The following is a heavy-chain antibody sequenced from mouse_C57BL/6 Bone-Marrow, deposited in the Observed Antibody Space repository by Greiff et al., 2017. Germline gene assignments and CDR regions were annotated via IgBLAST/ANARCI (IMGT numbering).Heavy chain of an antibody. D-gene: IGHD1-1*01. CDR2: ISPGSGST. CDR1: GYTFTSYW. CDR3: AREEPYYGSGMDY. J-gene: IGHJ4*01. V-gene: IGHV1-55*01. Sequence: QVQLQQPGAELVKPGASVKMSCTASGYTFTSYWITCVKQRPGQGLEWIGDISPGSGSTNYNEKFKSKATLTVDTSSSTAYMQLSSLTSEDSAVYYCAREEPYYGSGMDYWGQGTSVTVSS.